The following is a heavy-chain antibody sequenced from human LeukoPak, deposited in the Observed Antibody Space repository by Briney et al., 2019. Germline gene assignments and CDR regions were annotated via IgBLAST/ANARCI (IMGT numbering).Heavy chain of an antibody. CDR2: IYSGGST. Sequence: GGSLRLSCAASGFTVSTNYMTWVRQAPGKGLEWVSVIYSGGSTYYADPVRGRFTISRDNSENTLYLQMNSLRAEDTAVYYCTRVLVVDSSGYYGYYFDYWGQGTLVTVSS. D-gene: IGHD3-22*01. CDR3: TRVLVVDSSGYYGYYFDY. V-gene: IGHV3-53*01. CDR1: GFTVSTNY. J-gene: IGHJ4*02.